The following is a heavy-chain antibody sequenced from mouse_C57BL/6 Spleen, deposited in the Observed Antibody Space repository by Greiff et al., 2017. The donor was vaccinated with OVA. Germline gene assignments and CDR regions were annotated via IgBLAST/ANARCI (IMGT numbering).Heavy chain of an antibody. CDR3: ARDQGYYWFAY. J-gene: IGHJ3*01. Sequence: EVKLLESGPGLVKPSQSLSLTCSVTGYSITSGYYWNWIRQFPGNKLEWMGYISYDGSNNYNPSLKNRISITRDTSKNQFFLKLNSVTTEDTATYYCARDQGYYWFAYWGQGTLVTVSA. CDR1: GYSITSGYY. V-gene: IGHV3-6*01. D-gene: IGHD2-3*01. CDR2: ISYDGSN.